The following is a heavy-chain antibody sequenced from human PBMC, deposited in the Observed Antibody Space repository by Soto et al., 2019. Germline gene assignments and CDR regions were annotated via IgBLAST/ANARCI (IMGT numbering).Heavy chain of an antibody. CDR1: GFTFSSYA. V-gene: IGHV3-23*01. CDR3: AKAYSSRWNYFQH. D-gene: IGHD6-13*01. Sequence: EVQLLESGGGLVQPGGSLRLSCAASGFTFSSYAMSWVRQAPGKGLEWVSGISGGGGNTYYADSVKGRFTISRDNSKNTLYLQMNSLRAEDTAVYYCAKAYSSRWNYFQHWGQGTLVTVSS. CDR2: ISGGGGNT. J-gene: IGHJ1*01.